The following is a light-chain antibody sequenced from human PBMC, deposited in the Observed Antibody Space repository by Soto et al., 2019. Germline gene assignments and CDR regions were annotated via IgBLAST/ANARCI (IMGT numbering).Light chain of an antibody. CDR2: KAS. J-gene: IGKJ2*01. Sequence: DLQMTQSPSTLSASVGDRVTITCRASQSINFWLAWYQQKPGKAPKLLIYKASSLQSGVPSRFSGSGSGTDFTLTISGLQPDDFATYFCQHYDRYPYTFGQGTSLDIK. V-gene: IGKV1-5*03. CDR3: QHYDRYPYT. CDR1: QSINFW.